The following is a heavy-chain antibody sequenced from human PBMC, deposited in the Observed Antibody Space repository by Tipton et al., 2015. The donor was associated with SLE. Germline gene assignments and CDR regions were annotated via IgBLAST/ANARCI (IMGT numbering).Heavy chain of an antibody. J-gene: IGHJ2*01. CDR2: INCNTGGT. CDR1: GYTFSGNQ. Sequence: QVQLVQSGAEVKKPGASVKVSCKASGYTFSGNQIHWVRQAPGQGLEWMGWINCNTGGTKYAQKFQGRVTMTRDTSTSTGHMELKSLTHDDTAVYYWARVTGAADHWYFDFWGRGTLVTVSS. D-gene: IGHD1-14*01. V-gene: IGHV1-2*02. CDR3: ARVTGAADHWYFDF.